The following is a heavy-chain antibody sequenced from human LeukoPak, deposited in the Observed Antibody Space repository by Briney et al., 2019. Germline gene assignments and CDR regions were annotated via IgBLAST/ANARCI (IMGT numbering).Heavy chain of an antibody. CDR2: ISGSGGST. CDR1: GFTFSSYA. J-gene: IGHJ6*02. CDR3: AKEYCSGGSCSYYYYYYYGMDV. Sequence: GGSLRLSCAASGFTFSSYAMSWVRQAPGKGLEWVSAISGSGGSTYYADSVKGRFTISRDNSKNTLYLQMNGLRAEDTAVYYCAKEYCSGGSCSYYYYYYYGMDVWGQGTTVTVFS. D-gene: IGHD2-15*01. V-gene: IGHV3-23*01.